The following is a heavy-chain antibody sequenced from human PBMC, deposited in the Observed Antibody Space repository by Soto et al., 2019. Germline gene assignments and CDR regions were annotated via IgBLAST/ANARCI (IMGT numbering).Heavy chain of an antibody. D-gene: IGHD5-18*01. V-gene: IGHV3-23*01. Sequence: PGGSLRLSCAASGFTFSSYAMSWVRQAPGKGLEWVSAISGSGGSTYYADSVKGRFTISRDNSKNTLYLQMNSLRAEDTAVYYCAKDTDVDTAIKTWYYYYGMDVWGQGTTVTVSS. J-gene: IGHJ6*02. CDR2: ISGSGGST. CDR1: GFTFSSYA. CDR3: AKDTDVDTAIKTWYYYYGMDV.